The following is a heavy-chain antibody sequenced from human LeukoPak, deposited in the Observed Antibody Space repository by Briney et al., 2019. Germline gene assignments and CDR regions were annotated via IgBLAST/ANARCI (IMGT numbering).Heavy chain of an antibody. CDR3: ASRRRVVGATRAFDI. CDR2: IYHSGST. D-gene: IGHD1-26*01. J-gene: IGHJ3*02. CDR1: GYSISSGYY. V-gene: IGHV4-38-2*01. Sequence: KPSETLSLTCAVSGYSISSGYYWGWIRQPPGKGLEWIGSIYHSGSTYYNPSLKSRVTISVDTSKNQFSLKLSSVTAADTAVYYCASRRRVVGATRAFDIWGQGTMVTVSS.